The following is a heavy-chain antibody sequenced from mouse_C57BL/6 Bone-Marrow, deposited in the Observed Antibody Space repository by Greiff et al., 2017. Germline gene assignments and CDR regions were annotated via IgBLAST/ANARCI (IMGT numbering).Heavy chain of an antibody. D-gene: IGHD2-3*01. CDR1: GFTFTDYE. CDR2: IGPETGGT. Sequence: QVQLQQSGAELVRPGASVTLSCKASGFTFTDYEMHWVKQTPVHGLEWIGSIGPETGGTAYTQKFKGKAILAADKSTRTAEMELRSLTSEDSAVYYCTREVTPGFDYWGQGTTLTVSS. V-gene: IGHV1-15*01. J-gene: IGHJ2*01. CDR3: TREVTPGFDY.